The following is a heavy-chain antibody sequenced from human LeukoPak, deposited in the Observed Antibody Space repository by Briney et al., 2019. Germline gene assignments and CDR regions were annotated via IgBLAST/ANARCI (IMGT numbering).Heavy chain of an antibody. CDR3: ARGRYGSGTGGDY. Sequence: GGSLRLPCAASGFTFSSYSMNWVRQAPGKGLEWVSSISSSSSYIYYADSVKGRFTISRDNAKNSLYLQMNSLRAEDTAVYYCARGRYGSGTGGDYWGQGTLVTVSS. CDR2: ISSSSSYI. D-gene: IGHD3-10*01. CDR1: GFTFSSYS. J-gene: IGHJ4*02. V-gene: IGHV3-21*01.